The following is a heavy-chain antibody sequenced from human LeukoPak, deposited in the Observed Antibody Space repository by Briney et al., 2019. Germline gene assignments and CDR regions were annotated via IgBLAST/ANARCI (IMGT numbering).Heavy chain of an antibody. V-gene: IGHV3-21*01. CDR1: GFTFSSYS. D-gene: IGHD3-10*01. J-gene: IGHJ4*02. CDR3: ARDSPLWFGELLSFDY. CDR2: ISSSSSYI. Sequence: SGGSLRLSCAASGFTFSSYSMNWVRQAPGKGLEWVSSISSSSSYIYYADSVKGRFTISRDNAKNSLYLQMNSLRAEDTAVYYCARDSPLWFGELLSFDYWGQGTLVTVSS.